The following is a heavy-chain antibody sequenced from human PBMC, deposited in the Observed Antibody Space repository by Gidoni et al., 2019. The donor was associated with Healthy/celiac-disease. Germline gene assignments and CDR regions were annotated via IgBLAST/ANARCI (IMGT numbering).Heavy chain of an antibody. CDR1: GGSISSYY. D-gene: IGHD5-12*01. V-gene: IGHV4-59*01. CDR2: IYYSGST. Sequence: QVQLQESGPGLVKPSETLSLTCTVSGGSISSYYWSWIRQPPGKGLEWIGYIYYSGSTNYNPSLKSRVTISVDTSKNQFSLKLSSVTAADTAVYYCARSSGDGYNYVFYPREKRGYAFDIWGQGTMVTVSS. J-gene: IGHJ3*02. CDR3: ARSSGDGYNYVFYPREKRGYAFDI.